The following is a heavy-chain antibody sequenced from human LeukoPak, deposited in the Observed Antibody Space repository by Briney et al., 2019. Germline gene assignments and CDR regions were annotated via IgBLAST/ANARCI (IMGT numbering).Heavy chain of an antibody. D-gene: IGHD5-18*01. CDR1: GYTFSSYW. J-gene: IGHJ4*02. CDR3: ARALFRGYSYGYEY. CDR2: IKQDGSEK. V-gene: IGHV3-7*01. Sequence: GGSLRLSCAASGYTFSSYWMSWVRQAPGKGLEWVANIKQDGSEKYYVDSVKGRFTISRDNAKNSLYLQMNSLRAEDTAVYYCARALFRGYSYGYEYWGQGTLVTVSS.